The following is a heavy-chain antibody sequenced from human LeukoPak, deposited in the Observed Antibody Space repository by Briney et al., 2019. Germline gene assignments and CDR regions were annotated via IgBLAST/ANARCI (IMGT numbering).Heavy chain of an antibody. CDR3: ARDGYSYGTRTGFDP. CDR2: ISAYNGNT. Sequence: ASVKVSCKASGYTFTSYGISWVRQAPGQGLEWMGWISAYNGNTSYAQKLQGRVTMTTDTSTSTAYMELRSLRSDDTAVYYCARDGYSYGTRTGFDPWGQGTLVTVSS. J-gene: IGHJ5*02. D-gene: IGHD5-18*01. CDR1: GYTFTSYG. V-gene: IGHV1-18*01.